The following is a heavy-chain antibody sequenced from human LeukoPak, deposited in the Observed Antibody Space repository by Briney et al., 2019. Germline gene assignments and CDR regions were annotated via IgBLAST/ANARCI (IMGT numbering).Heavy chain of an antibody. CDR1: GFTFSSYG. D-gene: IGHD3-9*01. CDR2: ISGSGGST. V-gene: IGHV3-23*01. Sequence: PGGSLRLSCAASGFTFSSYGMSWVRQAPGKGLEWVSAISGSGGSTYYADSVKGRFTISRDNSKNTLYLQMNSLRAEDTAVYYCAKGGPVLRYFDWSFDYWGQGTLVTVSS. J-gene: IGHJ4*02. CDR3: AKGGPVLRYFDWSFDY.